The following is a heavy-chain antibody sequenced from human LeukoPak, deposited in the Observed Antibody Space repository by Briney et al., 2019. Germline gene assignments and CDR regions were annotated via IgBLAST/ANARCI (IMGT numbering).Heavy chain of an antibody. CDR2: ISWNSGSI. CDR3: AKDKTSACSSTSCYFDY. D-gene: IGHD2-2*01. Sequence: GGSLRLSCAASGFAFDDYAMHWVRQAPGKGLEWVSGISWNSGSIGYADSVKGRFTISRDNAKNSLYLQMNSLRAEDTALYYCAKDKTSACSSTSCYFDYWGQGTLVTVSS. CDR1: GFAFDDYA. V-gene: IGHV3-9*01. J-gene: IGHJ4*02.